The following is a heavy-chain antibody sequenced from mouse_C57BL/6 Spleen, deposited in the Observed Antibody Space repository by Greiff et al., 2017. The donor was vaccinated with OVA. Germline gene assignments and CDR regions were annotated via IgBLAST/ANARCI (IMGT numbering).Heavy chain of an antibody. D-gene: IGHD4-1*01. CDR1: GYSITSGYY. Sequence: EVKLVESGPGLVKPSQSLSLTCSVTGYSITSGYYWNWIRQFPGNKLEWMGYISYDGSNNYNPSLKNRISITRDTSKNQFFLKLNSVTTEDTATYYCASANWEKYFDVWGTGTTVTVSS. CDR2: ISYDGSN. V-gene: IGHV3-6*01. J-gene: IGHJ1*03. CDR3: ASANWEKYFDV.